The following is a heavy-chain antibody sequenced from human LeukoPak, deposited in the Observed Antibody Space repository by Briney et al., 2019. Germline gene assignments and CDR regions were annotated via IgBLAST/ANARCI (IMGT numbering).Heavy chain of an antibody. CDR1: GGSFSGYY. J-gene: IGHJ6*03. CDR2: INHSGST. Sequence: SETLSLTCAVYGGSFSGYYWSWIRQPPGKGLEWIGEINHSGSTNYNPSLKSRVTISVDTSKNQFSLKLSSVTAADTAVYYCARVAAYYCYMDVWGKGTTVTVSS. CDR3: ARVAAYYCYMDV. V-gene: IGHV4-34*01. D-gene: IGHD6-13*01.